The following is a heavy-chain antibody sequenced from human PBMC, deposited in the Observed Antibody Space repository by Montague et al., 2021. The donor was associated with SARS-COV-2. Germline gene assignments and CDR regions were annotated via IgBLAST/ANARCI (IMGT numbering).Heavy chain of an antibody. J-gene: IGHJ4*02. CDR2: IYYSGST. D-gene: IGHD5-12*01. CDR3: ARHERQWLRLYPYYLDY. CDR1: GGSISSSSYY. Sequence: SETLSLTCTVSGGSISSSSYYWGWIRQPPGKGLEWIGSIYYSGSTYYNPSLKSRVTISVDTSKNQFSLKLSSVTAADTAVYYRARHERQWLRLYPYYLDYWGQGTLVTVSS. V-gene: IGHV4-39*01.